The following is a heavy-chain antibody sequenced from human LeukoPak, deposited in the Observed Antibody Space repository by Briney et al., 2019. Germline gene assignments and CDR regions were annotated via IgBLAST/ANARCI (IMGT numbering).Heavy chain of an antibody. CDR3: ARALYYDFWSGYYPYYYYGMDV. D-gene: IGHD3-3*01. Sequence: SETLSLTCTVSGGSISSYYWSWIRQPPGKGLEWIGYIYYNGSTNYNPSLKSRVTISVDTSKNQFSLKLSSVTAADTAVYYCARALYYDFWSGYYPYYYYGMDVWGQGTTVTVSS. CDR1: GGSISSYY. CDR2: IYYNGST. J-gene: IGHJ6*02. V-gene: IGHV4-59*01.